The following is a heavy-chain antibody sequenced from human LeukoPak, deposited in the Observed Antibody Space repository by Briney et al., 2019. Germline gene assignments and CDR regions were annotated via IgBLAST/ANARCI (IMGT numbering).Heavy chain of an antibody. CDR2: ISSSGDTT. Sequence: GGTLRLSCATSGFSFSTYGMSWVRQAPGKGLEWVSRISSSGDTTNYADSVKGRFTISRDKSKNTLYLQMNSLRAEDTAVYYCAKGPERPDYYGSGSYYRDEYFQHWGQGTLVTVSS. CDR1: GFSFSTYG. D-gene: IGHD3-10*01. CDR3: AKGPERPDYYGSGSYYRDEYFQH. V-gene: IGHV3-23*01. J-gene: IGHJ1*01.